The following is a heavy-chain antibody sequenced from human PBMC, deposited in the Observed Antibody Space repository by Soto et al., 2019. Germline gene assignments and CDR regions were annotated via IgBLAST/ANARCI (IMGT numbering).Heavy chain of an antibody. Sequence: QVQLVQSGTEVKKPGASVKVSCKASDSTFSTYGVSWLRQAPGQGLEWMGWISGDNDNTHSAQNWQDRVTIPKDTSARTGYMELTGLRSDVTAVYYCARYPRAFLPTPTAALHIWGQGKLVSVSS. V-gene: IGHV1-18*04. D-gene: IGHD1-1*01. J-gene: IGHJ3*02. CDR2: ISGDNDNT. CDR3: ARYPRAFLPTPTAALHI. CDR1: DSTFSTYG.